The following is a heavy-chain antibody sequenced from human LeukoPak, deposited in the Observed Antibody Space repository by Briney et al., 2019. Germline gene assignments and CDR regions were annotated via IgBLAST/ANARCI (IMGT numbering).Heavy chain of an antibody. V-gene: IGHV3-30*03. Sequence: SGGSLRLSCAASGFTFSSYGMHWVRQAPGKGLEWVAVISYDGSNKYYADSVKGRFTISRDNSKNTLYLQMNSLRAADTAVYYCARPPYYYDSSGYRNWFDPWGQGTLVTVSS. CDR3: ARPPYYYDSSGYRNWFDP. J-gene: IGHJ5*02. CDR2: ISYDGSNK. CDR1: GFTFSSYG. D-gene: IGHD3-22*01.